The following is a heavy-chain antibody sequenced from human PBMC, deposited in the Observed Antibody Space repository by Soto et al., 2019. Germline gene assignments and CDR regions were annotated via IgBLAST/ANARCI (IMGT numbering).Heavy chain of an antibody. Sequence: PGESLKISCKGSGYTFTNYWIGWVRQMPGKGLEWRGIIYPGDSDTRYSPSFQGQVTISADKSINTPYLQWSSLQASDTAMYYCARGEIVGATRNYFVYWGQGTLVTVSS. CDR3: ARGEIVGATRNYFVY. D-gene: IGHD1-26*01. J-gene: IGHJ4*02. V-gene: IGHV5-51*01. CDR2: IYPGDSDT. CDR1: GYTFTNYW.